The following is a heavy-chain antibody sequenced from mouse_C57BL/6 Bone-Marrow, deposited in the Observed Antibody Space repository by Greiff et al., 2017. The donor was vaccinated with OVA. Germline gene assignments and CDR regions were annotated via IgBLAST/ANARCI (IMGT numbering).Heavy chain of an antibody. V-gene: IGHV14-4*01. CDR1: GFNIKDDY. Sequence: VQLQQSGAELVRPGASVKLSCTASGFNIKDDYMHWVKQRPEQGLEWIGWIDPENGDTEYASKFQGKATITADTSSNTAYLQLSSLTSEDTAVYYCTTAYPKGLFFAYWGQGTLVTVSA. CDR3: TTAYPKGLFFAY. J-gene: IGHJ3*01. D-gene: IGHD6-1*01. CDR2: IDPENGDT.